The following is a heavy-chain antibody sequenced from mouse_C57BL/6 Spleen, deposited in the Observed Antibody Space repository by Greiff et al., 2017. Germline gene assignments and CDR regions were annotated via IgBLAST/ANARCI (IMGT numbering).Heavy chain of an antibody. J-gene: IGHJ3*01. Sequence: VQLQQSGTVLARPGASVKMSCKTSGYTFTSYWMHWVKQRPGQGLEWIGAIYPGNSDTSYNQKFKGQAKLTAVTSASTAYMELSSLTNEDSAVYYCTRRDDYDGFADWGQGTLVTVSA. CDR1: GYTFTSYW. CDR3: TRRDDYDGFAD. CDR2: IYPGNSDT. D-gene: IGHD2-4*01. V-gene: IGHV1-5*01.